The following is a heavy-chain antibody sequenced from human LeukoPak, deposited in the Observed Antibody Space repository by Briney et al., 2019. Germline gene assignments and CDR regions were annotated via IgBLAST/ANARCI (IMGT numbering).Heavy chain of an antibody. D-gene: IGHD4-11*01. J-gene: IGHJ6*02. CDR1: GYTFTSYY. V-gene: IGHV1-46*01. Sequence: GASVKVSCKASGYTFTSYYMHWVRQAPGQGLEWMGIINPSGGSTSYAQKFQGRVTMTRDTSTSTVYMELSSLRSEDTAVYYCAREYVTTIYYYYYGMGVWGQGTTVTVSS. CDR2: INPSGGST. CDR3: AREYVTTIYYYYYGMGV.